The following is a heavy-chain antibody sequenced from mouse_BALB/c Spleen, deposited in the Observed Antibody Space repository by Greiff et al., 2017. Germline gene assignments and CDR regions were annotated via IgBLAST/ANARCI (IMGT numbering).Heavy chain of an antibody. CDR3: ARTLLRAWFAY. D-gene: IGHD1-2*01. Sequence: EVKVVESGGGLVQPGGSLKLSCAASGFTFSSYTMSWVHQTPEKRLEWVAYISNGGGSTYYPDTVKGRFTISRDNAKNTLYLQMSSLKSEDTAMYYCARTLLRAWFAYWGQGTLVTVSA. CDR1: GFTFSSYT. CDR2: ISNGGGST. V-gene: IGHV5-12-2*01. J-gene: IGHJ3*01.